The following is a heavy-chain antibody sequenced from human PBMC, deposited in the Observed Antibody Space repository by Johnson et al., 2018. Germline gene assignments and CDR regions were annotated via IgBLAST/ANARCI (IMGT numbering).Heavy chain of an antibody. CDR2: ISSNGGST. D-gene: IGHD1-26*01. V-gene: IGHV3-64*01. CDR3: ARVIVGATTAFDI. J-gene: IGHJ3*02. Sequence: VQLVQSGGGLVQPGGSLRLSCAASGFTFSRYAMHWVRQAPGKGLEYVSAISSNGGSTYYANSVKGSFTISRDNSKNTLYLQMGSLRAEDLAVYYCARVIVGATTAFDIWGQGTMVTVSS. CDR1: GFTFSRYA.